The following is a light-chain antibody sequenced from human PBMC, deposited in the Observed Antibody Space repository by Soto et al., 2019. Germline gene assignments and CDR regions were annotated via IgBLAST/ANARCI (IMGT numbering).Light chain of an antibody. CDR3: CSYAGSGALGV. CDR1: SRDVGYYNL. V-gene: IGLV2-23*02. J-gene: IGLJ1*01. Sequence: SVLSRPGYVSSSPWQSITISCTGTSRDVGYYNLVSWFRQHPGNAPKLIIYEVTKRPSGVSDRFSGSKSGNTASLTISGLQPEDEADYYCCSYAGSGALGVFGAGTKVTVL. CDR2: EVT.